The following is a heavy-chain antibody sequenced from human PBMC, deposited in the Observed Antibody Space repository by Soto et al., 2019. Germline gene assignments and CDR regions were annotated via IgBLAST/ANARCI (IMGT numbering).Heavy chain of an antibody. J-gene: IGHJ2*01. CDR3: VRKIVGTTTSGAYWDFDV. V-gene: IGHV3-23*01. D-gene: IGHD1-26*01. Sequence: EVQLLESGGGLVQPGGSLRLSCAASGFTFSSFAMNWVRQAPGKGLEWVSGVSGGGDATFYADSVKGRFTISRVQSKNTLYLQMNRLRAEDTAVYYCVRKIVGTTTSGAYWDFDVWGRGTLVTVSS. CDR2: VSGGGDAT. CDR1: GFTFSSFA.